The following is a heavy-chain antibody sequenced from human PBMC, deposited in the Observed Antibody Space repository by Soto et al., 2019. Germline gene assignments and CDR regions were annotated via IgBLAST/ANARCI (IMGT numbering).Heavy chain of an antibody. J-gene: IGHJ6*02. CDR1: GGTFSSYA. CDR3: ASGGITIFGVYYGMDV. V-gene: IGHV1-69*13. CDR2: IIPIFGTA. Sequence: GASVKVSCKASGGTFSSYAISWVRQAPGQGLEWMGGIIPIFGTANYAQKFQGRVTITADESTSTAYMELSSLRSEDTAVYYCASGGITIFGVYYGMDVWGQGTTVTVSS. D-gene: IGHD3-3*01.